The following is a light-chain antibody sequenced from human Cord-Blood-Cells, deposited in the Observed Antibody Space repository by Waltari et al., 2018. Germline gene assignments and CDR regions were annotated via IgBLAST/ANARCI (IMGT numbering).Light chain of an antibody. CDR2: DVS. V-gene: IGLV2-14*03. Sequence: QSALTQPASVSGSPGQSINITCPGTSSYVGSYNYFLWYQQHPGKTPKLMIYDVSNRPSGVSNRFSGSKSGNTASLTISGLQAEDEADYYCSSYTSSSTFVVFGGGTKLTVL. CDR3: SSYTSSSTFVV. J-gene: IGLJ3*02. CDR1: SSYVGSYNY.